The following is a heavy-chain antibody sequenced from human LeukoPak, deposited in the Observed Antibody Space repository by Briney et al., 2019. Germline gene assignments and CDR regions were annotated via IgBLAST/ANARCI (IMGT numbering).Heavy chain of an antibody. CDR1: GNSFGDYY. D-gene: IGHD1-26*01. CDR2: ISWNSGSI. J-gene: IGHJ4*02. CDR3: AKDDVGATTAHFDY. Sequence: LSLTCTVSGNSFGDYYWSWIRQPAGKGLEWVSGISWNSGSIGYADSVKGRFTISRDNAKNSLYLQMNSLRAEDTALYYCAKDDVGATTAHFDYWGQGTLVTVSS. V-gene: IGHV3-9*01.